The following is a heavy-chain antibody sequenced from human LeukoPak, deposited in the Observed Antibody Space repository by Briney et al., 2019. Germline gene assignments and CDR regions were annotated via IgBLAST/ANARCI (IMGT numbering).Heavy chain of an antibody. D-gene: IGHD3-10*01. J-gene: IGHJ5*02. V-gene: IGHV1-8*01. Sequence: ASVKVSCKASGYTFTNYDINWVRQATGQGLEWMGWMNPNSGNTGYAQEFQGRVTMTRNTSISTAYMELSSLRSEDTALYYCARYITMVRGGSWFDPWGQGTLVTVSS. CDR3: ARYITMVRGGSWFDP. CDR2: MNPNSGNT. CDR1: GYTFTNYD.